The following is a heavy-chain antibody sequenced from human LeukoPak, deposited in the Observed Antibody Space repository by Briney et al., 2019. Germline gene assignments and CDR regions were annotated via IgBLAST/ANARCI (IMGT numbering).Heavy chain of an antibody. J-gene: IGHJ4*02. Sequence: GGSLRLACAASGFTFSSYAMSWVRQAPGKGLELGSAIIGSGGSTYYADSVKGRFTISRDNSKNTLYLQMNSLRAEDTAVCYCAKAYDYVWGSYRYELFDYWGQGTLVTVSS. CDR3: AKAYDYVWGSYRYELFDY. CDR1: GFTFSSYA. D-gene: IGHD3-16*02. CDR2: IIGSGGST. V-gene: IGHV3-23*01.